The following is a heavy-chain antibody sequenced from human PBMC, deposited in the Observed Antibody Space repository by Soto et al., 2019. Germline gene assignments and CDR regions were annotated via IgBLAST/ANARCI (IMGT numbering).Heavy chain of an antibody. CDR2: IIPIFGTA. D-gene: IGHD3-9*01. CDR1: GGTFSSYA. CDR3: ARAPFILAGSHYCYGMGV. V-gene: IGHV1-69*01. Sequence: QVQLVQSGAEVKKPGSSVKVSCKASGGTFSSYAISWVRQAPGQGLEWMGGIIPIFGTANYAQTFQGRVTMTAEESTRSDDMELSSLRSEATAVYYCARAPFILAGSHYCYGMGVWGQGHTLTV. J-gene: IGHJ6*02.